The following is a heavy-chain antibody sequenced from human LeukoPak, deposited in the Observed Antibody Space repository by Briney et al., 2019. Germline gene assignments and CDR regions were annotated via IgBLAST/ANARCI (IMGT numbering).Heavy chain of an antibody. CDR1: GYTFTGYY. CDR2: INPNNGGT. Sequence: ASVKVSCKASGYTFTGYYLHWVRQAPGQGLEWVVWINPNNGGTNYAQTFQGRVTMTRDTSISTAYMELSRLKFDDTAVYYCARGGSRSSGAFDVWGQGTMVTVSS. V-gene: IGHV1-2*02. J-gene: IGHJ3*01. CDR3: ARGGSRSSGAFDV. D-gene: IGHD6-13*01.